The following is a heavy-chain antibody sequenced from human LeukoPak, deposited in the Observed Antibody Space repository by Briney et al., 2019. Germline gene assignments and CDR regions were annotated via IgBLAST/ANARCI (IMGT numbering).Heavy chain of an antibody. Sequence: ASVKVSCKASGGTFSSYAISWVRQAPGQGLEWMGGIIPIFGTANYAQKFQGRVTITRDTSASTAYMELSSLRSEDTAVYYCASILTMISSGAFDIWGQGTMVTVSS. CDR1: GGTFSSYA. J-gene: IGHJ3*02. V-gene: IGHV1-69*05. CDR3: ASILTMISSGAFDI. CDR2: IIPIFGTA. D-gene: IGHD3-22*01.